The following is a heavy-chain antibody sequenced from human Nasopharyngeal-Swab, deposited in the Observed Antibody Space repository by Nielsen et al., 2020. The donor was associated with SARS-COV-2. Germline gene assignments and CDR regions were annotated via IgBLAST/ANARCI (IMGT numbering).Heavy chain of an antibody. D-gene: IGHD2-2*01. V-gene: IGHV3-23*03. CDR1: GFTFSSYA. CDR3: AKSGCSSTSCSNYYYYYGMDV. CDR2: IYSGGSST. J-gene: IGHJ6*02. Sequence: GESLKISCAASGFTFSSYAMSWVRQAPGKGLEWVSVIYSGGSSTYYADSVKGRFTISRDNSKNTLYLQMNSLRAEDTAVYYCAKSGCSSTSCSNYYYYYGMDVWGQGTTVTVSS.